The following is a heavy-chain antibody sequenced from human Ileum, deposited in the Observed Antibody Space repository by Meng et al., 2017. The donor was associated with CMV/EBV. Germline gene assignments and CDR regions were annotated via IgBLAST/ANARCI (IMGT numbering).Heavy chain of an antibody. CDR3: ARDHASSSQLLDY. V-gene: IGHV1-18*04. J-gene: IGHJ4*02. Sequence: QVPRVQSGAEVKKIGASVNVSCKASGYTFSSYSFSWVRQAPGQGLEWMGWISAYNGDIKYAQKFRDRVTMTTDTSTSTAYMDLRGLRSDDTAVYYCARDHASSSQLLDYWGQGTLVTVSS. CDR2: ISAYNGDI. CDR1: GYTFSSYS. D-gene: IGHD6-6*01.